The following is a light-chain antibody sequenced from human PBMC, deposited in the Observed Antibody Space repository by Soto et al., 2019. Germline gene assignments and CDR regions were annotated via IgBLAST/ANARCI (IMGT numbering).Light chain of an antibody. J-gene: IGKJ1*01. V-gene: IGKV3-20*01. Sequence: EIVLTQSPGTLPLSPGERATLSCRASLSVASNYVAWYQQKPGQAPRLLIYAASRRATGIPDRFSGSGSGTDFTLTISRLEPEEFAVYYCQQYGSAPWTFGQGTKLEIK. CDR2: AAS. CDR3: QQYGSAPWT. CDR1: LSVASNY.